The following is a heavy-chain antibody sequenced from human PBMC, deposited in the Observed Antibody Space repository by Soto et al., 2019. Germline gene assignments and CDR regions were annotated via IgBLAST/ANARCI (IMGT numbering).Heavy chain of an antibody. V-gene: IGHV3-11*01. Sequence: QVQLVESGGGLVKPGGSLRLSCAASGFTFSDYYMSWIRQAPGKGLEWVSYISSSGSTIYYADSVKGRFTISRDNAKNSLYLQMNSLRAEDTAVYYCARGIVVVPAAIPGDYYYGMDVWGQGTTVTVSS. CDR3: ARGIVVVPAAIPGDYYYGMDV. CDR2: ISSSGSTI. CDR1: GFTFSDYY. J-gene: IGHJ6*02. D-gene: IGHD2-2*01.